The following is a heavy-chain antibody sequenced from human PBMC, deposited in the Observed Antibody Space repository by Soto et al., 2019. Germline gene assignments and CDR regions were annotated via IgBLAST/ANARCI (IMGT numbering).Heavy chain of an antibody. D-gene: IGHD6-13*01. J-gene: IGHJ4*02. CDR1: GASIAGSSY. CDR3: GRGMTPPGTPVWSYFDS. CDR2: FSLSGTT. Sequence: SETLSLTCSVSGASIAGSSYWSWIRQPAGKGLEWIGRFSLSGTTNYSPSLRSRVTMSADVSKNQFSLRLTSVTAADTALYYCGRGMTPPGTPVWSYFDSGGPGALVAVSS. V-gene: IGHV4-4*07.